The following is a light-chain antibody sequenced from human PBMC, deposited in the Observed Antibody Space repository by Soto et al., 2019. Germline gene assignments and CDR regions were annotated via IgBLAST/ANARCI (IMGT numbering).Light chain of an antibody. CDR1: QGISSA. V-gene: IGKV1-13*02. CDR2: DAS. J-gene: IGKJ2*01. Sequence: AIPLNQSPSSLSASVGDRVTIACRASQGISSALVWYQQKPGKAPKLLIFDASTLESGVSSRFSGSGSGTDFTLTISSLQPEDFATYYCQQFNSYPYTFGQGTKLEIK. CDR3: QQFNSYPYT.